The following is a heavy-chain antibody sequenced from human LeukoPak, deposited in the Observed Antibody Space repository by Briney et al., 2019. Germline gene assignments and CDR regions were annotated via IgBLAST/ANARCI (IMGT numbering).Heavy chain of an antibody. J-gene: IGHJ4*02. Sequence: KSSQTLSLTCTVSGGSISSGDYYWSWIRQHSGKGLEWIGYIYYSGSTYYNPSLKSRVTISVDTSKNQFSLKLSSVTAADTAVYYCARAPRWLHPIDYWGQGTLVTVSS. V-gene: IGHV4-31*03. CDR3: ARAPRWLHPIDY. D-gene: IGHD5-12*01. CDR1: GGSISSGDYY. CDR2: IYYSGST.